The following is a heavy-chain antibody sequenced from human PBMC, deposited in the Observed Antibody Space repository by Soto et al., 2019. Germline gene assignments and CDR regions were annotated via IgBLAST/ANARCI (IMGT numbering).Heavy chain of an antibody. CDR3: SRVPLVVLNYFES. V-gene: IGHV1-69*02. Sequence: QVQLVQSGTEVKKPGSSVKVSCKASGGTFRNYPINWVRQAPGQGLEWMGSIFPLTDIPDYTQNFQARLTISADKSTSTAYMESRSLTSDDTALYFCSRVPLVVLNYFESWGQGALVTVSS. J-gene: IGHJ4*02. CDR1: GGTFRNYP. CDR2: IFPLTDIP.